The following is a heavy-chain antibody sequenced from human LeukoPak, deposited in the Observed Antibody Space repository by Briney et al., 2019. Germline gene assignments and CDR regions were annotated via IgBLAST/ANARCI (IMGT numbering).Heavy chain of an antibody. V-gene: IGHV1-2*02. CDR2: INPNSGGT. CDR1: GYTFTSYY. D-gene: IGHD3-22*01. Sequence: ASVKVSCKASGYTFTSYYMHWVRQAPGQGLEWMGWINPNSGGTNYAQKFQGRVTMTRDTSISTAYMGLSRLRSDDTAVYYCARGGVYYDSSGSPRPLLIWGQGTMVTVSS. CDR3: ARGGVYYDSSGSPRPLLI. J-gene: IGHJ3*02.